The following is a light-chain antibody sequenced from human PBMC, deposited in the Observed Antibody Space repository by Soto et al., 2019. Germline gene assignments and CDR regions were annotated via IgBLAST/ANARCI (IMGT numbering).Light chain of an antibody. J-gene: IGKJ1*01. CDR2: KAS. V-gene: IGKV1-5*03. Sequence: DIQMTQSPSTLSASVGDRVTITCRASQSISSWLAWYQQKPGKAPKLLIYKASNLESGVPSRFSGSGSGTEFTLTISSLQPDDFAIYYCQQYDIYTTFGQGTKVEI. CDR3: QQYDIYTT. CDR1: QSISSW.